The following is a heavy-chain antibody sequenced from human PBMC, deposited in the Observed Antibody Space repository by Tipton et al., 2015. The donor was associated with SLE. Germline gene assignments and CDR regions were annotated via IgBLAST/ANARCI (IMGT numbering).Heavy chain of an antibody. Sequence: LRLSCTVSGGSISSGNYFWSWIRQPPGKGLEWIGDINHSGSTNYNPSLKSRVTISVDTSKNQFSLKLSSVTAADTAVYYCARDEGWFGELFYFQHWGQGTLVTVSS. CDR1: GGSISSGNYF. CDR2: INHSGST. V-gene: IGHV4-30-4*01. J-gene: IGHJ1*01. CDR3: ARDEGWFGELFYFQH. D-gene: IGHD3-10*01.